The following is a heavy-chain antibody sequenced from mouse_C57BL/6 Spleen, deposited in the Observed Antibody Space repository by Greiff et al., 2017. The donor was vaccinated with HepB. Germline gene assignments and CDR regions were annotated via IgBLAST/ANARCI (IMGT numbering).Heavy chain of an antibody. D-gene: IGHD2-3*01. CDR1: GYSFTGYY. J-gene: IGHJ1*03. CDR2: INPSTGGT. V-gene: IGHV1-42*01. Sequence: EVMLVESGPELVKPGASVKISCKASGYSFTGYYMNWVKQSPEKSLEWIGEINPSTGGTTYNQKFKAKATLTVDKSSSTAYMQLKSLTSEDSAVYYCARIYDGYYWYFDVWGTGTTVTVSS. CDR3: ARIYDGYYWYFDV.